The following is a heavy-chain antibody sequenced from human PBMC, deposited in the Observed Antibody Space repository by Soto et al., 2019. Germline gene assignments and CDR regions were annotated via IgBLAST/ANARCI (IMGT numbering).Heavy chain of an antibody. D-gene: IGHD3-9*01. V-gene: IGHV1-69*13. CDR1: GGTFSSYA. CDR3: ARGSYDILTGYSYYYYGMDV. CDR2: IIPIFGTA. Sequence: ASVKVSCKASGGTFSSYAISWVRQAPGQGLEWMGGIIPIFGTANYAQKFQGRVTITADESTSTAYMELSSLRSEDTAVYYCARGSYDILTGYSYYYYGMDVWGQGTTVTVSS. J-gene: IGHJ6*02.